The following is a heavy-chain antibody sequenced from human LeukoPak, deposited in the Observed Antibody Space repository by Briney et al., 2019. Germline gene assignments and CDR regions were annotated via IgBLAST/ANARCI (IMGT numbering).Heavy chain of an antibody. CDR2: ISAYNGNT. CDR1: GYTFTSYG. V-gene: IGHV1-18*04. CDR3: AREVLTYYYGSGSAYYFDY. D-gene: IGHD3-10*01. Sequence: ASVKVSCKASGYTFTSYGISWVRQAPGQGREWMGWISAYNGNTNYAQKLQGRVTMTTDTSTSTAYMELRSLRSDDTGVYYCAREVLTYYYGSGSAYYFDYWGQGTLVTVSS. J-gene: IGHJ4*02.